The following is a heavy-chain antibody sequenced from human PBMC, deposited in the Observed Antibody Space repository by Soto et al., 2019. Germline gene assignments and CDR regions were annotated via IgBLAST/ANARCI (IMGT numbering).Heavy chain of an antibody. D-gene: IGHD2-15*01. CDR3: AKGID. CDR2: IADSRDRT. CDR1: GFTFRSYA. J-gene: IGHJ4*02. V-gene: IGHV3-23*01. Sequence: EVQLLESGGGLVQPGGSLRLSCAASGFTFRSYAMSWVRQAPGKGLECVSVIADSRDRTYYADSVKGRFTISRDNSKNTLYLQMHNLRAEDTATYDCAKGIDWCQGTRVTVSS.